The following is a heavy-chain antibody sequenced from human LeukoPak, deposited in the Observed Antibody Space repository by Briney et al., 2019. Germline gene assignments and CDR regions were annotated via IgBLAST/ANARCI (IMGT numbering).Heavy chain of an antibody. CDR2: ITYSGST. D-gene: IGHD3-22*01. V-gene: IGHV4-59*08. J-gene: IGHJ3*02. CDR1: GGSISNYF. CDR3: ARQKSSGYYYTNAFDI. Sequence: SETLSLTCTVSGGSISNYFWSWIRQPPGKGLEWIGFITYSGSTDHNPSLKSRVTISVDASKNQFSLKLSSVTAADTAVYYCARQKSSGYYYTNAFDIWGQGTMVTVSS.